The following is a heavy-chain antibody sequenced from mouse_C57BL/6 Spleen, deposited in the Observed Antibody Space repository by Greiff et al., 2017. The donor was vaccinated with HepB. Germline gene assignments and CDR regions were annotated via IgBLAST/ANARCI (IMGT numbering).Heavy chain of an antibody. Sequence: QVQLKQSGAELARPGASVKMSCKASGYTFTSYTMHWVKQRPGQGLEWIGYINPSSGYTKYNQKFKDKATLTADKSSSTAYMQLSSLTSEDSAVYYCARGGYSLYYAMDYWGQGTSVTVSS. D-gene: IGHD2-3*01. CDR3: ARGGYSLYYAMDY. J-gene: IGHJ4*01. V-gene: IGHV1-4*01. CDR2: INPSSGYT. CDR1: GYTFTSYT.